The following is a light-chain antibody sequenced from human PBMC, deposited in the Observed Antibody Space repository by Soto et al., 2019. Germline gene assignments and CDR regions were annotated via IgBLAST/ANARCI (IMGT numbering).Light chain of an antibody. Sequence: EIVLTQSPVTLSLSPGDRATISCRTSQGVSRYLAWYQQKPGQAPRLLIYDASDLAPGIPARFSGSGFGTVFPLISSSLDHEFFAVYYCQQRYCWITFGQGTRLEIK. CDR3: QQRYCWIT. J-gene: IGKJ5*01. CDR1: QGVSRY. CDR2: DAS. V-gene: IGKV3-11*01.